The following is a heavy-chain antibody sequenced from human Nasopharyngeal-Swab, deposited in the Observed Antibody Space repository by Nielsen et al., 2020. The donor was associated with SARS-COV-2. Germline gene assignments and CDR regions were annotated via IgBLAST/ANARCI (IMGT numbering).Heavy chain of an antibody. CDR3: ARRLGLRAPFDY. V-gene: IGHV4-39*01. D-gene: IGHD5/OR15-5a*01. CDR2: IYYSGST. J-gene: IGHJ4*02. CDR1: GGSISSSSYY. Sequence: SETLSLTCTVSGGSISSSSYYWGWIRQPPGKGLEWIGSIYYSGSTYYNPSLKSRVTIFVDTSKNQFSLKLSSVTAADTAVYYCARRLGLRAPFDYWGQGTLVTVSS.